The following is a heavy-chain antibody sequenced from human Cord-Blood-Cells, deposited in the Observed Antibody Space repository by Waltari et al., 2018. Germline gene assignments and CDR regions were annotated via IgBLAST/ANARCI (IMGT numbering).Heavy chain of an antibody. CDR2: LNHSGST. D-gene: IGHD6-19*01. Sequence: QVQLQQWGAGLLKPSETLSLTCAVYGGSFSGYYWSWLRQPPAKGLEWIGELNHSGSTNYNPSLKSRVTISVDTSKNQFSLKLSSVTAADTAVYYCARGGGRRSGWYLRDDAFDIWGQGTMVTVSS. CDR1: GGSFSGYY. CDR3: ARGGGRRSGWYLRDDAFDI. V-gene: IGHV4-34*01. J-gene: IGHJ3*02.